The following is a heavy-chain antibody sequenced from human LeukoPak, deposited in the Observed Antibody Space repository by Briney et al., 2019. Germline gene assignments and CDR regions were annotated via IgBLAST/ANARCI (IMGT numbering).Heavy chain of an antibody. CDR1: GFTFSSYG. CDR2: IRYDGSNK. CDR3: ARGGPSFLEWLLFDY. Sequence: GGSLRLSCAASGFTFSSYGMHWVRQAPGKGLEWVAFIRYDGSNKYYADSVKGRFTISRDNSKNTLYLQMNSLRAEDTAVYYCARGGPSFLEWLLFDYWGQGTLVTVSS. V-gene: IGHV3-30*02. J-gene: IGHJ4*02. D-gene: IGHD3-3*01.